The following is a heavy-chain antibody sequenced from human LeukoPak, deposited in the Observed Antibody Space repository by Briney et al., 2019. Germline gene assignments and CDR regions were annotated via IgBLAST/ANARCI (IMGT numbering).Heavy chain of an antibody. CDR2: INQDGTEK. V-gene: IGHV3-7*01. CDR1: GFRFSSYW. D-gene: IGHD3-10*01. J-gene: IGHJ4*02. Sequence: GGSLRLSCAASGFRFSSYWMSWVRKAPGKGLEWVANINQDGTEKYYVDSVKGRFTISRDNAKNSLSLQMNSLRVEDTAVYYCARDRSSGSYPDYFDYWGQGTLVTVSS. CDR3: ARDRSSGSYPDYFDY.